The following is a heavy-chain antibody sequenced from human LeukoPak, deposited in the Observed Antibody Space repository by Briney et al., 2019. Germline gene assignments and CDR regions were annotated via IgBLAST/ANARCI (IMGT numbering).Heavy chain of an antibody. CDR1: GGSISSYY. J-gene: IGHJ4*02. V-gene: IGHV4-59*08. Sequence: SETLSLTCTVSGGSISSYYWSWIRQPPGKGLEWIGYIYYSGSTNYNPSLKSRVTISVDTSKNQFSLKLSSVTAADTAVYYCARHVRFRGPHSYSSSRLPHFDYWGQGTLVTVSS. CDR2: IYYSGST. D-gene: IGHD6-13*01. CDR3: ARHVRFRGPHSYSSSRLPHFDY.